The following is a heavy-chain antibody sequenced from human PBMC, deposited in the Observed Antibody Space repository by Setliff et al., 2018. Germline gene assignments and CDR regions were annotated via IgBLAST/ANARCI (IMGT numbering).Heavy chain of an antibody. Sequence: PSETLSLTCTVSGESIRRNNWWNWVRQPPGKGLEWIGDIYQSGTTNYNPSLKSRVTISADTSKNQFSLKLKSVTAADTAVYYCARAPGRNIRGDYWGQGALVTVSS. CDR1: GESIRRNNW. V-gene: IGHV4-4*02. CDR3: ARAPGRNIRGDY. CDR2: IYQSGTT. J-gene: IGHJ4*02. D-gene: IGHD3-10*01.